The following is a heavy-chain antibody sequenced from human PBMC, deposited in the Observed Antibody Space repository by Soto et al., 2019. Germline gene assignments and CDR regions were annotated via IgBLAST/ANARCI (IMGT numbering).Heavy chain of an antibody. Sequence: QVKLVQSGAEVKKPGASMKVSCKASGFTFTRYGISWVRQAPGQGLEWMGWVSAYNGNTHYAQKLQGRVTMTTDTSTTTAYMELRSLRSDDTAVYYCSRGGSSWQPHEDYWGQGILVTVSS. D-gene: IGHD6-13*01. CDR3: SRGGSSWQPHEDY. V-gene: IGHV1-18*01. CDR2: VSAYNGNT. J-gene: IGHJ4*02. CDR1: GFTFTRYG.